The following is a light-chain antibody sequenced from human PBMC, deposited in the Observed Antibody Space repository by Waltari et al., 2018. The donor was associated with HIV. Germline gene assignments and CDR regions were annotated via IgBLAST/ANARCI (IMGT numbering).Light chain of an antibody. Sequence: DIQMTQSPSSLSASLGDRVTITCQASQDISNYLNWYQQKPGKAPKLLIYDASNLETGVPSRFSGSGSGTDFTFAISSLQPEDIETYYCQQYDNLPPYTFGQGPKLEIK. CDR2: DAS. V-gene: IGKV1-33*01. CDR1: QDISNY. J-gene: IGKJ2*01. CDR3: QQYDNLPPYT.